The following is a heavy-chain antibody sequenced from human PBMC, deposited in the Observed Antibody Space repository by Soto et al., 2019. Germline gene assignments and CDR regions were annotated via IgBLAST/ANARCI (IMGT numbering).Heavy chain of an antibody. D-gene: IGHD3-10*01. CDR2: INPNSSGT. V-gene: IGHV1-2*04. Sequence: ASVKVSCKASGYTFTGYYMHWVRQAPGQGLEWMGWINPNSSGTNYAQKFQGWVTMTRDTSISTAYMELSRLRSDDTAVYYCAREDGGTMVRGVRRFDYWGQGTLVTVSS. CDR1: GYTFTGYY. CDR3: AREDGGTMVRGVRRFDY. J-gene: IGHJ4*02.